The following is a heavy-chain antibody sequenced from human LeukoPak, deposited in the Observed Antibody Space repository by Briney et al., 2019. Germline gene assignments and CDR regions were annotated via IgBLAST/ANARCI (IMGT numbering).Heavy chain of an antibody. CDR3: AKDRWYFDL. J-gene: IGHJ2*01. CDR2: ISYDGSNK. CDR1: GFTFSSYA. Sequence: PGRSLRLSCAASGFTFSSYAMHWVRQAPGKGLEWVAVISYDGSNKYYADSVKGRFTISRDNSKNTLYLQMNSLRAEDTAVYYCAKDRWYFDLWGRGTLVTVSS. V-gene: IGHV3-30-3*01.